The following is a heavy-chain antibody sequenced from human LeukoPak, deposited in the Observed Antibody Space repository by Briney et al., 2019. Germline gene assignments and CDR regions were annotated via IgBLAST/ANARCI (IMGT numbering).Heavy chain of an antibody. CDR3: ARAPMVRGVIITRFDP. Sequence: ASVKVSCKASGYTFTSYDINWVRQATGQGLEWMGWMNPNSGNTGYAQKFQGRATMTRNTSISTAYMELSSLRSEDTAVYYCARAPMVRGVIITRFDPWGQGTLVTVSS. V-gene: IGHV1-8*01. CDR1: GYTFTSYD. CDR2: MNPNSGNT. J-gene: IGHJ5*02. D-gene: IGHD3-10*01.